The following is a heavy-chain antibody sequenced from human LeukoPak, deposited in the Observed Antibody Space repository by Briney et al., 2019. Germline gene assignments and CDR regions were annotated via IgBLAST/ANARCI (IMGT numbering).Heavy chain of an antibody. CDR3: ARAPRGYLNWFDP. J-gene: IGHJ5*02. V-gene: IGHV4-39*07. Sequence: SETLSLTCTVSGASISGSSYYWSWIRQPPGQGLEWIGTIHSSGNTNYNPSFKSRVTISVDTSKNQFSLKLSSVTAADTAVYYCARAPRGYLNWFDPWGQGTLVTVSS. CDR2: IHSSGNT. D-gene: IGHD1-1*01. CDR1: GASISGSSYY.